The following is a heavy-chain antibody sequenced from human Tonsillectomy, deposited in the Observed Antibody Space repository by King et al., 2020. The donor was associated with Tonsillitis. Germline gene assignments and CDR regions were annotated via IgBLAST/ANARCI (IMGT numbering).Heavy chain of an antibody. J-gene: IGHJ4*02. CDR1: GYTFTSYG. CDR2: ISTYNANT. V-gene: IGHV1-18*01. Sequence: QLVQSGAEVKKPGASVKVSCKTSGYTFTSYGIIWVRQAPGQGLEWMGWISTYNANTNYAQRLQGIVPMTTDTSTSTAYMELRSLLSDDTAVYYFARVGDIVVVPAAINWGQGTLVTVSS. D-gene: IGHD2-2*01. CDR3: ARVGDIVVVPAAIN.